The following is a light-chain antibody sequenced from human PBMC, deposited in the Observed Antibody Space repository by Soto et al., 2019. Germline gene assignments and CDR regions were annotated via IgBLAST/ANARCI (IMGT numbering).Light chain of an antibody. J-gene: IGLJ1*01. CDR3: ISYTSSSTYV. Sequence: QSALTQPASVSGSPGQSITVSCTGTSSDVGGYNFVSWYQQHPGKAPKLMIYDVSNRPSGVSNRFSGSKSDNTASLTISGLQAEDEADYHFISYTSSSTYVFGTGTKLTVL. CDR2: DVS. V-gene: IGLV2-14*03. CDR1: SSDVGGYNF.